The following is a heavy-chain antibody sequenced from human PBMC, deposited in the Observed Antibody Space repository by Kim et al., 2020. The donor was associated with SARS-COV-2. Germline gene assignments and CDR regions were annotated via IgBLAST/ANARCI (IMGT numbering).Heavy chain of an antibody. V-gene: IGHV3-30*18. Sequence: GGSLRLSCAASGFTFSSYGMHWVRQAPGKGLEWVAVISYDGSNKYYADSVKGRFTISRDNSKNTLYLQMNSLRAEDTAVYYCAKDEGDSYGYYYYYYGM. CDR3: AKDEGDSYGYYYYYYGM. D-gene: IGHD5-18*01. J-gene: IGHJ6*01. CDR2: ISYDGSNK. CDR1: GFTFSSYG.